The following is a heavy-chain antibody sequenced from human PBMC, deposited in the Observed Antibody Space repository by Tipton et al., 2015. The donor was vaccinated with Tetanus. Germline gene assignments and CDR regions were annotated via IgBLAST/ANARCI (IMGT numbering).Heavy chain of an antibody. J-gene: IGHJ4*02. CDR1: GYTFTGNY. D-gene: IGHD3-22*01. CDR3: ARGLDHDSSSIDIF. Sequence: QLVQSRAEVKKPGASVKGSCKASGYTFTGNYMHWVRQAPGQGLEWMGWINPKSGGTNYAQKFQGRVTMTRVTSNSIAYMEVSWLISDDPAIYYCARGLDHDSSSIDIFRGQRTLVTVSS. CDR2: INPKSGGT. V-gene: IGHV1-2*02.